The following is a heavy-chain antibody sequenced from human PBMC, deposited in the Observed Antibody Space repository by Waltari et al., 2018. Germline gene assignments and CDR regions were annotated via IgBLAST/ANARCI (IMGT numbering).Heavy chain of an antibody. CDR2: INGDGSIA. Sequence: VESGGDLVQPGGSLRLSCTASGFTLRRFWMHWVRQPPGKGPEWVSRINGDGSIAHYAESVKGRFTISRDNAKNTMYLQMNGLRVDDTAVYYCARPRLDYDTSQLDYWGHGSGVTVSS. D-gene: IGHD3-16*01. CDR3: ARPRLDYDTSQLDY. V-gene: IGHV3-74*01. J-gene: IGHJ4*03. CDR1: GFTLRRFW.